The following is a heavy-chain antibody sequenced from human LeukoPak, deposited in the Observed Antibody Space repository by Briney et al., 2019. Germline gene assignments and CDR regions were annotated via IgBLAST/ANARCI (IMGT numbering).Heavy chain of an antibody. CDR3: ARVQRSRADFWSGYLTNWFDP. CDR2: IYYSGST. CDR1: GGSVSSGSYY. D-gene: IGHD3-3*01. J-gene: IGHJ5*02. Sequence: SETLSLTCTVSGGSVSSGSYYWSWIRQPPGKGLEWIGYIYYSGSTNYNPSLKSRVTISVDTSKNQFSLKLSSVTAADTAVYYCARVQRSRADFWSGYLTNWFDPWGQGTLVTVSS. V-gene: IGHV4-61*01.